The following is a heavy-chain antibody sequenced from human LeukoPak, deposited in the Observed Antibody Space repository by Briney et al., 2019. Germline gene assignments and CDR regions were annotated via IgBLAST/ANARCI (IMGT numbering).Heavy chain of an antibody. V-gene: IGHV3-21*01. J-gene: IGHJ4*02. Sequence: GGSLRLSCAASGFTFSSYGMNWVRQAPGKGLEWVASITSTSVSTYYADSVKGRFTISRDNAKNSLYLQMNSLRAEDTAVYYCARTYYDILTSYNPYFDYWGQGTLVTVSS. CDR3: ARTYYDILTSYNPYFDY. CDR2: ITSTSVST. D-gene: IGHD3-9*01. CDR1: GFTFSSYG.